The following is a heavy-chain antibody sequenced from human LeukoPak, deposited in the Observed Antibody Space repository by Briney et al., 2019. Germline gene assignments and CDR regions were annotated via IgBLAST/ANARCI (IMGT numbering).Heavy chain of an antibody. CDR3: ARDRREMARAFDI. CDR1: CGSISSGSYY. V-gene: IGHV4-61*02. Sequence: SETLSLTCTVSCGSISSGSYYWSWIRQPAGKGLEWIGRIYTSGSTNYNPSPKSRVTISVDTSKNQFSLKLSSVTAADTAVYYCARDRREMARAFDIWGQGTMVTVSS. J-gene: IGHJ3*02. CDR2: IYTSGST. D-gene: IGHD5-24*01.